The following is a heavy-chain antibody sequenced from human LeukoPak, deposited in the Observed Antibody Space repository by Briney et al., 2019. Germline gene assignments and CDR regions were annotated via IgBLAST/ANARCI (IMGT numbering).Heavy chain of an antibody. V-gene: IGHV4-34*01. D-gene: IGHD3-9*01. CDR3: ARARLYDILTGYYRHYYYMDV. Sequence: PSETLSLTCAVYGGSFSGYYWSWIRQPPGKGLEWIGEINHSGSTNYNPSLKSRVTISVDTSKNQFSLKLSSVTAADTAVYYCARARLYDILTGYYRHYYYMDVWGKGTTVTVSS. J-gene: IGHJ6*03. CDR2: INHSGST. CDR1: GGSFSGYY.